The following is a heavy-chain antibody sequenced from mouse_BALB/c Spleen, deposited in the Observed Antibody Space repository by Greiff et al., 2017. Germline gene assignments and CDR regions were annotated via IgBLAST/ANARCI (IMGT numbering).Heavy chain of an antibody. V-gene: IGHV1-14*01. CDR1: GYTFTSYV. CDR2: INPYNDGT. D-gene: IGHD1-1*01. J-gene: IGHJ2*01. CDR3: ARSTTTVVPYFDY. Sequence: VQLQQSGPELVKPGASVKMSCKASGYTFTSYVMHWVKQKPGQGLEWIGYINPYNDGTKYNEKFKGKATLTSDKSSSTAYMELSSLTSEDSAVYYCARSTTTVVPYFDYWGQGTTLTVSS.